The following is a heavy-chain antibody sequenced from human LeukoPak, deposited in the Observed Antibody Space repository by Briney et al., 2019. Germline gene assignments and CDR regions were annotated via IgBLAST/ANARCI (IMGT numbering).Heavy chain of an antibody. CDR1: GGSISSYY. Sequence: PSETLSLTCTVSGGSISSYYWSWIRQPPGKGLEWIGYINYSGSTNYNPSLKSRVTISVDTSKNQFSLKLSSVTAADTAVYYCARDPSGYFNYWGQGTLATVSS. CDR3: ARDPSGYFNY. CDR2: INYSGST. J-gene: IGHJ4*02. D-gene: IGHD3-22*01. V-gene: IGHV4-59*01.